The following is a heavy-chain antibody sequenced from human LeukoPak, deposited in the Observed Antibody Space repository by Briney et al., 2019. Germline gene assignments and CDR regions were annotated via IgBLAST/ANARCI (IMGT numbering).Heavy chain of an antibody. V-gene: IGHV3-23*01. CDR2: ISGSGDST. J-gene: IGHJ4*02. CDR3: AQSYVGVRGLFDY. D-gene: IGHD3-10*01. CDR1: GFIFSSYA. Sequence: PGGSLRLSCAASGFIFSSYAMGWVRRAPGKGLEWVSAISGSGDSTYYADSVKGRFTISRDTSKNTLFLQMNSLRAEDTAVYYCAQSYVGVRGLFDYWGQGTLVTVSS.